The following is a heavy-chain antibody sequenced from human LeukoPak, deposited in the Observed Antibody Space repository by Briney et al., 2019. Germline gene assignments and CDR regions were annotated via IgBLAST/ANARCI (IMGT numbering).Heavy chain of an antibody. CDR3: ARDRDYGSGTRYYGMDV. V-gene: IGHV3-66*01. J-gene: IGHJ6*02. Sequence: PGGSLRLSCAASGFTVSSNYMSWVRQAPGKGLEWVSVIYSGGSTYYADSVKGRFTIYRDNSKNTLYLQMNSLRAEDTAVYYCARDRDYGSGTRYYGMDVWGQGTTVTVSS. D-gene: IGHD3-10*01. CDR2: IYSGGST. CDR1: GFTVSSNY.